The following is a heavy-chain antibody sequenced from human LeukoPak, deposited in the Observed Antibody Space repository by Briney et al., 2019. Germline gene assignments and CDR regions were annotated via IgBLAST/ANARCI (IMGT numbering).Heavy chain of an antibody. V-gene: IGHV4-39*07. CDR3: ARDRRFGELLPYYYYYMDV. Sequence: SETLSLTCTVSGGSISSSSYYWGWIRQPPGKGLEWIGSIYYSGSTYYNPSLKSRVTISVDTSKNQFSLKLSSVTAADTAVYYCARDRRFGELLPYYYYYMDVWGKGTTVTVSS. D-gene: IGHD3-10*01. CDR1: GGSISSSSYY. CDR2: IYYSGST. J-gene: IGHJ6*03.